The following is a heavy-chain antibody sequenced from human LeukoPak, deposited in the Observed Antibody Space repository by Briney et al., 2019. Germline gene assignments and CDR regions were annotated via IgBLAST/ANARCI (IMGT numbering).Heavy chain of an antibody. CDR2: ISRII. D-gene: IGHD3-22*01. CDR3: ARDSDYAFDH. CDR1: GFTFSSYS. J-gene: IGHJ4*02. V-gene: IGHV3-48*01. Sequence: GGSLRLSCAASGFTFSSYSMNWVRQAPGKGLEWVSYISRIISYAASVKGRFTISRDNAKNSLYLQMNSLRPEDTAVYYCARDSDYAFDHWGQATLVTVSS.